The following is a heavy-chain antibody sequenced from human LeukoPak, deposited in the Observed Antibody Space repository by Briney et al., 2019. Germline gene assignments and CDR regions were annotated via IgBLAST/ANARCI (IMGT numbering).Heavy chain of an antibody. Sequence: GASVKVSCKASGGTFSSYAISWVRKAPGQGLEWMGRIIPIFGTANYAQKFQGRVTITTDESTSTAYMELSSLRSEDTAVYYWARARNLEYYMDVWGKGTTVTVTS. CDR1: GGTFSSYA. V-gene: IGHV1-69*05. CDR3: ARARNLEYYMDV. CDR2: IIPIFGTA. J-gene: IGHJ6*03.